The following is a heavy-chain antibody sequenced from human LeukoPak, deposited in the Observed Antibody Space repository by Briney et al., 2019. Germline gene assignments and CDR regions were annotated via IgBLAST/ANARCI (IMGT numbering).Heavy chain of an antibody. J-gene: IGHJ6*02. D-gene: IGHD3-3*01. CDR3: ASTTSNYDFWSGYYRTDYGMDV. V-gene: IGHV4-39*01. CDR1: GGSISSSSYY. Sequence: SETLSLTCTVSGGSISSSSYYWGWIRQPPGKGLEWIGSIYYSGSTYYNPSLKSRVTISVDTSKNQFSLKLSSVTAADTAVYYCASTTSNYDFWSGYYRTDYGMDVWGQGTTVTVSS. CDR2: IYYSGST.